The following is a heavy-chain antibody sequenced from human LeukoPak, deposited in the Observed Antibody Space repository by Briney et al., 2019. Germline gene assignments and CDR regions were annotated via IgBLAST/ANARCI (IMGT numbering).Heavy chain of an antibody. CDR3: ATSRQLLDNWFDP. Sequence: SETLSLTRTVSGGSISSSSYYWGWIRQPPGKGLEWIGSIYYSGSTYYNPSLKSRLTISVDTSKNQFSLKLSSVTAADTAVYYCATSRQLLDNWFDPWGQGTLVTVSS. V-gene: IGHV4-39*01. J-gene: IGHJ5*02. D-gene: IGHD2-2*01. CDR1: GGSISSSSYY. CDR2: IYYSGST.